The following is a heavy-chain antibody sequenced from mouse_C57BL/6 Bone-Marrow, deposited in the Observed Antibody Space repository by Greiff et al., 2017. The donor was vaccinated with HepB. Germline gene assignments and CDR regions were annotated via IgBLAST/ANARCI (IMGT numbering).Heavy chain of an antibody. CDR3: ARTYYYGSSYLYYFDY. D-gene: IGHD1-1*01. CDR1: GYTFTSYG. V-gene: IGHV1-81*01. Sequence: VNVVESGAELARPGASVKLSCKASGYTFTSYGISWVKQRTGQGLEWIGEIYPRSGNTYYNEKFKGKATLTADKSSSTAYMELRSLTSEDSAVYFCARTYYYGSSYLYYFDYWGQGTTLTVSS. CDR2: IYPRSGNT. J-gene: IGHJ2*01.